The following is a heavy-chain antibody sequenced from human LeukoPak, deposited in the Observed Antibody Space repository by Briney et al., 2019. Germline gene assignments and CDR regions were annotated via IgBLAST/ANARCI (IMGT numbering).Heavy chain of an antibody. Sequence: SETLSLTCTVSGGSISSSSYYWGWIRQPPGKGLEWIGSIYYSGSTYYNPSLKSRVTISVDTSKNQFSLKLSSVTATDTAVYYCARGGSGYSYGLRIDYWGQGTLVTVSS. J-gene: IGHJ4*02. D-gene: IGHD5-18*01. CDR2: IYYSGST. CDR1: GGSISSSSYY. V-gene: IGHV4-39*07. CDR3: ARGGSGYSYGLRIDY.